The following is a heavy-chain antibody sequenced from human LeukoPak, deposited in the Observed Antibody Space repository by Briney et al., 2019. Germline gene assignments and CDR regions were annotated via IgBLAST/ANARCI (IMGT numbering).Heavy chain of an antibody. CDR3: ASGGSSGYSLPRFDY. V-gene: IGHV4-59*01. Sequence: SETLSLTCPVSGGSISSYYWSWIRQPPGKGLEWIGYIYYSGSTNYNPSLKSRVTISVDTSKNQFSLKLSSVTAADTAVYYCASGGSSGYSLPRFDYWGQGTLVTVSS. CDR1: GGSISSYY. D-gene: IGHD3-22*01. J-gene: IGHJ4*02. CDR2: IYYSGST.